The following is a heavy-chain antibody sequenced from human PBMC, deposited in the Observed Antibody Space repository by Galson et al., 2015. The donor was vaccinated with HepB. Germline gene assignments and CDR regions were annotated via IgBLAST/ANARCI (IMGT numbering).Heavy chain of an antibody. CDR2: IWYDDGDKK. J-gene: IGHJ4*02. Sequence: SLRLSCAASGFAFRNFGMHWVRQAPGKGLEWVAVIWYDDGDKKVYADSVKGRFTISRDNSKNTLYLEMSSLRVEDTAVYYCTRGPRIQLERMDYWGQGTLVTVSS. V-gene: IGHV3-33*01. CDR3: TRGPRIQLERMDY. D-gene: IGHD1-1*01. CDR1: GFAFRNFG.